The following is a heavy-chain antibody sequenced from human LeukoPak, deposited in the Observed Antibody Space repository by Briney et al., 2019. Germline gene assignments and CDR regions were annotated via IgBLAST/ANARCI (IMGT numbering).Heavy chain of an antibody. Sequence: GGSLRLSPVASRFTLSTHAMSWVRPAPGKGVEWVSAISGSGGSTYYADSVKGRFTISRDNSKNTLYLQMNSLRAEDTAVYYCAKAAPGAGGSGWRPRIDHWGQGTLVTVSS. V-gene: IGHV3-23*01. CDR3: AKAAPGAGGSGWRPRIDH. D-gene: IGHD6-19*01. CDR1: RFTLSTHA. J-gene: IGHJ5*02. CDR2: ISGSGGST.